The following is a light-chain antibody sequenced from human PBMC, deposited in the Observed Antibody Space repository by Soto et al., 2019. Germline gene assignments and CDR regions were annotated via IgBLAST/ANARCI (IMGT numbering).Light chain of an antibody. CDR1: HSVSTS. Sequence: EIVLTQSPATLSLSPGERATLSCRASHSVSTSLAWYQQKPGQAPRLLIYDASNRATGIPARFSCSGSGTDFTLTIGSLQPEDVAVYYCQQRSTWPPFTFGPGTKVDIK. J-gene: IGKJ3*01. CDR2: DAS. V-gene: IGKV3-11*01. CDR3: QQRSTWPPFT.